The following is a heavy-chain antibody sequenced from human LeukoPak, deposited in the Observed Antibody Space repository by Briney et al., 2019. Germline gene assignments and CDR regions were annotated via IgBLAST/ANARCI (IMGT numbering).Heavy chain of an antibody. CDR2: INWNGGIT. CDR3: AREYYGSGSYYNVGY. D-gene: IGHD3-10*01. Sequence: GGSLRLSCAASGFTFDDYGMSWVRQAPGKGLEWVSGINWNGGITGYADSVKGRFTISRDNAKKSLYVQMNSLRAEDTALYYCAREYYGSGSYYNVGYWGQGTLVTVSS. J-gene: IGHJ4*02. CDR1: GFTFDDYG. V-gene: IGHV3-20*04.